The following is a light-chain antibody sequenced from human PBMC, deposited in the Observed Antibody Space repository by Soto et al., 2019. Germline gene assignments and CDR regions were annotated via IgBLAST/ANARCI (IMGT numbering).Light chain of an antibody. J-gene: IGKJ4*01. Sequence: EIVMTQSPATLSVSPGERATLSCRASQSVNIYLAWYQQKPGQAPRLLIFGASSMATGIPARFSGSGSGTEFNLTISSLQSEDFAVYFCQQYDDWLRLTFGGGTKVDI. CDR1: QSVNIY. V-gene: IGKV3D-15*01. CDR2: GAS. CDR3: QQYDDWLRLT.